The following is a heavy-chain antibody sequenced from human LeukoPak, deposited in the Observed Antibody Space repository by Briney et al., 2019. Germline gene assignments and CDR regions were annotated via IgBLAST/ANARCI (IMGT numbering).Heavy chain of an antibody. CDR2: IRYDGSNK. V-gene: IGHV3-30*02. CDR3: AKGRYDYGDY. CDR1: GFTFSSYG. J-gene: IGHJ4*02. Sequence: PGGSQRLSCAASGFTFSSYGMHWVRQAPGKGLEWVAFIRYDGSNKYYGDSVKGRFTISRDNSKNTLYLQMNSLRAEDTAVCYCAKGRYDYGDYWGQGTLVTVSS. D-gene: IGHD4/OR15-4a*01.